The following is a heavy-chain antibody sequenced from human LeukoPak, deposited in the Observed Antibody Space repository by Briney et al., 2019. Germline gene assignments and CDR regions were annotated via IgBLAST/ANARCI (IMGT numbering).Heavy chain of an antibody. V-gene: IGHV1-69*13. CDR3: ARPIGYSSGWYRAYYYGMDV. CDR1: GGTFSSYA. J-gene: IGHJ6*02. D-gene: IGHD6-19*01. Sequence: SVKVYCKASGGTFSSYAISWVRQAPGQGLEWMGGIIPIFGTANYAQKFQGRVTITADESTSTAYMELSSLRSEDTAVYYCARPIGYSSGWYRAYYYGMDVWGQGTTVTVSS. CDR2: IIPIFGTA.